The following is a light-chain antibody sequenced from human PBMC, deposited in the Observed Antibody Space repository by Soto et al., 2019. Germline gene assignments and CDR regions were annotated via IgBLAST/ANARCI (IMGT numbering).Light chain of an antibody. J-gene: IGLJ1*01. CDR1: SSNIGSNT. CDR2: SNK. V-gene: IGLV1-44*01. Sequence: QSVLTQPPSASGTPGQRVTISCSGSSSNIGSNTVNWYQQLSGTAPKLLIFSNKERPSGVPGRFAGSKSGTSASLAISGLQSEDEADYYCAAWDDRLNGYVFGTGTKLTVL. CDR3: AAWDDRLNGYV.